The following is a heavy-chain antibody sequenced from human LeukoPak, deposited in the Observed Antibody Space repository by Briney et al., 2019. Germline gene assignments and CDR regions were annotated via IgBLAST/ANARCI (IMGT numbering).Heavy chain of an antibody. J-gene: IGHJ3*02. CDR2: ISGSGGDT. V-gene: IGHV3-23*01. CDR1: GFTFRTYG. Sequence: GGSLRLSCAASGFTFRTYGMSWVRQAPGKGLEWVSAISGSGGDTSYADSVKGRFTISRDNSKNTLYLQMNSLRAEDTAVYYCAKEGITIFGVVIRSGAFDIWGQGTMVTVSS. CDR3: AKEGITIFGVVIRSGAFDI. D-gene: IGHD3-3*01.